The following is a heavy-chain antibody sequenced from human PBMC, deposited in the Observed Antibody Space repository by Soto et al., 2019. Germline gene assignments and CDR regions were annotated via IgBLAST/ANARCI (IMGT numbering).Heavy chain of an antibody. V-gene: IGHV4-34*01. D-gene: IGHD3-3*01. Sequence: SETPYLTCAVYGGSLSGYYWTWIRKPPGKGLEWIGEINHSGSTNYSPSLKSRVTISVDTSKNQFSLKLSSVTAADTAVYYCARGGVILTIFGVVTWGGMDVWGQGTTVTVSS. J-gene: IGHJ6*02. CDR2: INHSGST. CDR1: GGSLSGYY. CDR3: ARGGVILTIFGVVTWGGMDV.